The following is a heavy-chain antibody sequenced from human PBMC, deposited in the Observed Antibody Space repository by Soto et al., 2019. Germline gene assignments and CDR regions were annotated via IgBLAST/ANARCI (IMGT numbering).Heavy chain of an antibody. CDR3: ARDQIAASGYWYFDL. D-gene: IGHD6-13*01. CDR1: GFTFSNYG. Sequence: QVQLVESGGGVFQPGRSLRLSCAASGFTFSNYGMHWVRQAPGKGLAWVAVIGYDGSNKYYADSVKGRFTISRDTSKNTLYLQMNSLSAVDTAVYYCARDQIAASGYWYFDLWGRGTLVTVSS. V-gene: IGHV3-33*01. CDR2: IGYDGSNK. J-gene: IGHJ2*01.